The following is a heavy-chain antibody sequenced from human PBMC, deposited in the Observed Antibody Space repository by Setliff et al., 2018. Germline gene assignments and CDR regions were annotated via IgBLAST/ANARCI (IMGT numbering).Heavy chain of an antibody. Sequence: GASVKVSCKTSGGTFSTFGIHWVRQAPGQGLVWMGGINPIFGTAHYAQKFQGRVTITADESTSTAYMELSSLKSEDTAVYYCARVGFRGVMSAYFDFWGQGTQVTVSS. J-gene: IGHJ4*02. D-gene: IGHD3-10*01. CDR2: INPIFGTA. V-gene: IGHV1-69*13. CDR3: ARVGFRGVMSAYFDF. CDR1: GGTFSTFG.